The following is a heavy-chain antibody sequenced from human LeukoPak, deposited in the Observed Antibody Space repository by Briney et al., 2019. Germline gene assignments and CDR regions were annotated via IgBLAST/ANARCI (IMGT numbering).Heavy chain of an antibody. J-gene: IGHJ4*02. D-gene: IGHD5-18*01. CDR2: INPSGGST. CDR3: ARGRDTAMVSDYYFDY. CDR1: GGTFSSYA. V-gene: IGHV1-46*01. Sequence: GASVKVSCKASGGTFSSYAISWVRQAPGQGLEWMGIINPSGGSTSYAQKFQGRVTMTRDTSTSTVYMELSSLRSEDTAVYYCARGRDTAMVSDYYFDYWGQGTLVTVSS.